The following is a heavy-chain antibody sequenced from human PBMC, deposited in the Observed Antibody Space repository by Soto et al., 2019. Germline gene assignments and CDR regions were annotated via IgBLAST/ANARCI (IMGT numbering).Heavy chain of an antibody. CDR2: ISASGGTT. V-gene: IGHV3-23*01. Sequence: EVQLLESGGGLVQPGGSLRLSCAASGFSFRSYAMSWVRRAPGKGLEWVSAISASGGTTYYADSEKGRFTISRDNSKNTLYLQMNSLRAEDTALYYCAKVSGGYGDYPLDYWGQGTLVTVSS. J-gene: IGHJ4*02. CDR3: AKVSGGYGDYPLDY. CDR1: GFSFRSYA. D-gene: IGHD4-17*01.